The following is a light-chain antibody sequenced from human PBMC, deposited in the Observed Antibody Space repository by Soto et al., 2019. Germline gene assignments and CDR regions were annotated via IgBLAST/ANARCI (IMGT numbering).Light chain of an antibody. CDR1: QGIKTW. V-gene: IGKV1D-12*01. CDR3: QQADSFPVT. CDR2: DAS. J-gene: IGKJ5*01. Sequence: DIQMTQSPSSVSASLGDRVTITCRASQGIKTWLAWYQQKPGKVPKMLIYDASSLQSGVPPRFSGSGSGTDFTLTIDSLQPGDFATYYCQQADSFPVTFGQGTRVEIK.